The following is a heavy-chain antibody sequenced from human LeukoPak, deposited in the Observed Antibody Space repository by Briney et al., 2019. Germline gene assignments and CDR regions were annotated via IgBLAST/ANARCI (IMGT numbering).Heavy chain of an antibody. J-gene: IGHJ4*02. Sequence: GGSLRLSCAASGFTFTNWPMSGVRQAPGKGLEWVSGIGGSAGTTFYPDSVKGRFSISRDNSKNILYLQMNSLRAEDTAVYYCAKDGYGSGSYAQYFDYWGQGILVTVSS. CDR2: IGGSAGTT. CDR1: GFTFTNWP. V-gene: IGHV3-23*01. D-gene: IGHD3-10*01. CDR3: AKDGYGSGSYAQYFDY.